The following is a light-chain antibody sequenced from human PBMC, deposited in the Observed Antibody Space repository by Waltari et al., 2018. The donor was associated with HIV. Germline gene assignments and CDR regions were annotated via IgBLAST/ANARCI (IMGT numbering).Light chain of an antibody. V-gene: IGKV1-39*01. CDR2: EAS. CDR3: QQSSRIPLT. CDR1: QSVGSR. Sequence: DILMTQSPFFLSASVGDRITITCRASQSVGSRLNWYQQKLGTAPKVLIYEASSLQSGVPSRFSGGGSGTYFTLTISGLQPDDFATYYCQQSSRIPLTFGPGTKVD. J-gene: IGKJ3*01.